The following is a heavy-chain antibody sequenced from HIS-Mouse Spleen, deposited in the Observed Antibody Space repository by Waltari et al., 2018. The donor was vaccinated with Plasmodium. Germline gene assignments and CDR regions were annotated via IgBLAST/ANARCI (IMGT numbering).Heavy chain of an antibody. CDR2: INRGGGSI. V-gene: IGHV1-46*01. CDR1: GYTFTSYY. D-gene: IGHD6-19*01. CDR3: ARDLFRIGVAGTEYYYGMDV. J-gene: IGHJ6*02. Sequence: QVQLVQSGAEVKKPGASVKVSCKASGYTFTSYYMHWVRQALGKGLEGMGIINRGGGSISYAQKFQGRVTMNRDTSTSTVYMELSSLRAEDTAVYYCARDLFRIGVAGTEYYYGMDVWGQGTTVTVSS.